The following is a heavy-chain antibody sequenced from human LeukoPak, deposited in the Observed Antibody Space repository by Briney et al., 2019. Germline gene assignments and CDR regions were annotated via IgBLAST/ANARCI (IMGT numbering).Heavy chain of an antibody. CDR2: IRSKAYGGTT. CDR3: TRDSEPYPLYGMDV. CDR1: GFTFGDYA. Sequence: QPGRSLRLSCTASGFTFGDYAMSWVRQAPGKGLEWVGFIRSKAYGGTTEYAASVKGRFTISRDDSKSIAYLQMNSLKTEDTAVYYCTRDSEPYPLYGMDVWGQGTTVTVSS. J-gene: IGHJ6*02. V-gene: IGHV3-49*04.